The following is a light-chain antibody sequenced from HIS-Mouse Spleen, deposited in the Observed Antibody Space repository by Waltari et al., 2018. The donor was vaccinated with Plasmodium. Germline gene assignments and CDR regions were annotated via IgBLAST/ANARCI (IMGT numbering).Light chain of an antibody. J-gene: IGKJ3*01. CDR1: QDISNY. CDR2: YAS. Sequence: DIQMTQSPSSLSASVGDRVTITCQASQDISNYLNWYQQKPGKAPKLLIYYASNLETGVPSRFSGSGSGTDFTFTISSLQPEDIATYYCQQYDNLPPLFTFGPGTKVDIK. CDR3: QQYDNLPPLFT. V-gene: IGKV1-33*01.